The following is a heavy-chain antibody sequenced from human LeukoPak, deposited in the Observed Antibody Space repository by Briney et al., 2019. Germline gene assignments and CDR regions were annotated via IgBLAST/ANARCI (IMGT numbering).Heavy chain of an antibody. V-gene: IGHV3-23*01. J-gene: IGHJ6*02. CDR1: GFTFSSHA. CDR2: ISDSGGST. CDR3: AKVPGPYYYYAMDV. Sequence: GGSLRPSCAASGFTFSSHALNWVRQASGKGLEWVSGISDSGGSTYNADSVKGRFTISRDNSKNTLYLQMHSLRAEDTAVYYCAKVPGPYYYYAMDVWGQGTTVTVSS.